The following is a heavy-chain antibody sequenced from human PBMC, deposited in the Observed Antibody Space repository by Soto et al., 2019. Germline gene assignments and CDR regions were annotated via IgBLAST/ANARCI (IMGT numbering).Heavy chain of an antibody. J-gene: IGHJ3*02. CDR1: GGTLSDHG. CDR3: ARGVYGSGNYYTGPSAFDI. V-gene: IGHV1-69*06. CDR2: TIPVFNTA. Sequence: QVQLEQSGAEVKKPGSSVKVSCKASGGTLSDHGVAWLRQAPGQGLEWMGGTIPVFNTAKYAQKFQGRVTVTADKFTNIAYMELSSLRAEGTDFYFGARGVYGSGNYYTGPSAFDIWGQGTMVIVSS. D-gene: IGHD3-10*01.